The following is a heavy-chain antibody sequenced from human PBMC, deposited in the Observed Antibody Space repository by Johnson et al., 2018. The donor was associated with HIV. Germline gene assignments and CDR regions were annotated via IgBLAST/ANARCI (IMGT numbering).Heavy chain of an antibody. CDR1: GFTFDDYA. CDR2: ISWNSGSI. Sequence: LVESGGGVVQPGRSLRLSCAASGFTFDDYAMHWVRQAPGKGLEWVSGISWNSGSIGYADSVKGRFTISRDNAKNSLYLQMNSLRAEDTALYYCANQGEDAFDIWGQGTMVTVSS. J-gene: IGHJ3*02. V-gene: IGHV3-9*01. CDR3: ANQGEDAFDI.